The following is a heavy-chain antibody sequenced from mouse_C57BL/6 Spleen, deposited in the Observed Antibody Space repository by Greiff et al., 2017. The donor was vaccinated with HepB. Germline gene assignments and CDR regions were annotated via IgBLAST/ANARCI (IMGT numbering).Heavy chain of an antibody. D-gene: IGHD4-1*02. CDR3: APQLGRNYAMDY. CDR2: IWSGGST. J-gene: IGHJ4*01. CDR1: GFSLTSYG. Sequence: VKLQQSGPGLVQPSQSLSITCTVSGFSLTSYGVHWVRQSPGKGLEWLGVIWSGGSTDYNAAFISRLSISKDNSKSQVFFKMNSLQADDTAIYYCAPQLGRNYAMDYWGQGTSVTVSS. V-gene: IGHV2-2*01.